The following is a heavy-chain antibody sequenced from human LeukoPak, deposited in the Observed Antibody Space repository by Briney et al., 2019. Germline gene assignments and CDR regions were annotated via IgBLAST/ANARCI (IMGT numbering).Heavy chain of an antibody. J-gene: IGHJ3*02. CDR2: ISGSGGST. V-gene: IGHV3-23*01. CDR1: GFTFSSYA. D-gene: IGHD3-16*02. Sequence: GGSLRLSCAASGFTFSSYAMSWVRQAPGKGLEWVSAISGSGGSTYYADSVKGRFTISRDNSKNTLYLQMNSLRAEDTAVYYCAKGLWGRGSYRYDAFDIWGQGTMVTVSS. CDR3: AKGLWGRGSYRYDAFDI.